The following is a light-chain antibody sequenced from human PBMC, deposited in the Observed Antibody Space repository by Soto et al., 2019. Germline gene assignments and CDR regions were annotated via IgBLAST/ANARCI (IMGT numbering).Light chain of an antibody. CDR2: AVN. V-gene: IGLV2-14*01. CDR3: SSYATITTLVV. J-gene: IGLJ3*02. CDR1: SSDIGAYNY. Sequence: QSVLTQPAPVSGSPGQSITISCTGTSSDIGAYNYVSWYQQHPGKAPKLMIYAVNNRPSGVSDRFSGSKSGNTASLTISGLRAEDEADYFCSSYATITTLVVFGGGTKLTVL.